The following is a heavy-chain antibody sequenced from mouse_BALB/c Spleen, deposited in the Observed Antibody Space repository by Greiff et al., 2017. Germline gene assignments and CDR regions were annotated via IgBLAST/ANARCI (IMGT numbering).Heavy chain of an antibody. CDR3: AKNPNYCGSSYHFAY. D-gene: IGHD1-1*01. V-gene: IGHV2-5*01. CDR1: GFSLTSYG. J-gene: IGHJ3*01. CDR2: IWRGGST. Sequence: VQLQESGPGLVAPSQSLSITCTVSGFSLTSYGVHWVRQPPGKGLEWLGVIWRGGSTDYNAAFMSRLSITKDNSKSQVFFKMNSLQADDTAIYYCAKNPNYCGSSYHFAYWGQGTLVTVSA.